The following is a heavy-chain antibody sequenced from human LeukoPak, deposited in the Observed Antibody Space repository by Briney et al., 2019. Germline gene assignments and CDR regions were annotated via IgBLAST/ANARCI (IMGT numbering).Heavy chain of an antibody. V-gene: IGHV3-30*18. CDR1: GFTFSHYA. J-gene: IGHJ4*02. Sequence: GESLKISCAASGFTFSHYAMHWVRQAPGKGLEWVAVISFDGTNKFYADSVKGRFTISRDNSKNALYLRMNSLRAEDTAVYYCAKGGYYERPWYFDYWGQGTLVTVSS. CDR3: AKGGYYERPWYFDY. CDR2: ISFDGTNK. D-gene: IGHD3-22*01.